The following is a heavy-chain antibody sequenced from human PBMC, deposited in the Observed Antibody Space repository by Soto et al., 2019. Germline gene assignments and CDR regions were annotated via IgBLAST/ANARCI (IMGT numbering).Heavy chain of an antibody. CDR1: VYTFTGYY. CDR2: INPNSGGT. Sequence: QVQLVQSGAEVKKPGASVKVSCKASVYTFTGYYMHWVRQAPGQGLEWMGWINPNSGGTNYAQKFQGRVTMTRDTSISTAYMELSRLRSDDTAVYYCARAVGGIVVVPAAILANWFDPWGQGTLVTVSS. CDR3: ARAVGGIVVVPAAILANWFDP. J-gene: IGHJ5*02. V-gene: IGHV1-2*02. D-gene: IGHD2-2*01.